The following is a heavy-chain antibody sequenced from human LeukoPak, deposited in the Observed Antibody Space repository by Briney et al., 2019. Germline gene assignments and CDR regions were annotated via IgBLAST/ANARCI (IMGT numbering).Heavy chain of an antibody. D-gene: IGHD3-22*01. Sequence: SETLSFTCTVSGGSISSYYWSWIRQPLGKGLEWIGYIYYSGSTNYNPSLKSRVTISVDTSKNQFSLKLSSVTAADTAVYYCARGRDYYDSSGYYYEGTIVDYWGQGTLVTVSS. CDR1: GGSISSYY. CDR2: IYYSGST. J-gene: IGHJ4*02. CDR3: ARGRDYYDSSGYYYEGTIVDY. V-gene: IGHV4-59*01.